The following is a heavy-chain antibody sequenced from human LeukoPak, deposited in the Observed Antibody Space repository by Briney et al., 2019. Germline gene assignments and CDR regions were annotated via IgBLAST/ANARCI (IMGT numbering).Heavy chain of an antibody. J-gene: IGHJ3*02. CDR1: GHPLNYFY. Sequence: SESLLLSFSIHGHPLNYFYGGWIRRTAGRGLEWIGPIYTSGNTNYNYNPSIKSRVSMSIDTSKNQFSLKLSSVAAADTAFYYCATYSSASDAFDIWGQGTKVTVSS. D-gene: IGHD6-19*01. V-gene: IGHV4-4*07. CDR3: ATYSSASDAFDI. CDR2: IYTSGNTNY.